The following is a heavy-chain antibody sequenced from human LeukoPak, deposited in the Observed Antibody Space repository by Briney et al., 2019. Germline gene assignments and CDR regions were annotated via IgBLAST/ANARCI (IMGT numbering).Heavy chain of an antibody. Sequence: ASETLSLTCTVSGGSISSYYWSWIRQPPGKGLEWIGYIYYSGSTNYNPSLKSRVTISVDTSKNQFSLKLSSVTAADTAVYYCARDGWLRLDYYGMDVWGQGTTVTVSS. CDR1: GGSISSYY. V-gene: IGHV4-59*01. CDR2: IYYSGST. CDR3: ARDGWLRLDYYGMDV. J-gene: IGHJ6*02. D-gene: IGHD5-12*01.